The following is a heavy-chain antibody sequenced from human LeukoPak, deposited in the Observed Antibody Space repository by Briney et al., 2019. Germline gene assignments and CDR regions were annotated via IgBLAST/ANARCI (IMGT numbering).Heavy chain of an antibody. CDR1: GFTFSSYS. Sequence: GGSLRLSCAASGFTFSSYSMNWVRQAPGKGLEWVSYISSSSTIYYADSVKGRFTISRDNAKNSLYLQMNSLRAGDTAVYYCARVSYDFWSGYYTDYWGQGTLVTVSS. D-gene: IGHD3-3*01. J-gene: IGHJ4*02. CDR3: ARVSYDFWSGYYTDY. CDR2: ISSSSTI. V-gene: IGHV3-48*01.